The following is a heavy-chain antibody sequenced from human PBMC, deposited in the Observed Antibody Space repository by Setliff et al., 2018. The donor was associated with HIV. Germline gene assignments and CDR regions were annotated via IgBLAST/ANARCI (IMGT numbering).Heavy chain of an antibody. CDR2: ISPDGKTI. V-gene: IGHV3-11*04. J-gene: IGHJ6*02. Sequence: GGSLRLSCAASGFIFSDYYMSWVRQAPGKGLEFVAHISPDGKTIHFADAVKGRFTISRDNAKNSLYLQMNSLRAEDTAVYYCARDGPGLSKSDYYGMDVWGQGTKVTVSS. CDR3: ARDGPGLSKSDYYGMDV. CDR1: GFIFSDYY.